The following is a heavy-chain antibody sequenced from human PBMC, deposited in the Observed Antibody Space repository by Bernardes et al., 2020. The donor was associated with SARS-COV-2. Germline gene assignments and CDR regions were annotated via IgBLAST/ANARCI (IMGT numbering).Heavy chain of an antibody. Sequence: GGSLILYCAVSGFTFSNYLFSCFRQAPGKGLEWISSISGGGMYIYYGDSVRGRFTTSRDNTRTSVFLQMESLRAEDTAVYYCARDVGGTDWRFGFDVWGPGTMVHVSS. V-gene: IGHV3-21*01. CDR2: ISGGGMYI. J-gene: IGHJ3*01. D-gene: IGHD3-9*01. CDR1: GFTFSNYL. CDR3: ARDVGGTDWRFGFDV.